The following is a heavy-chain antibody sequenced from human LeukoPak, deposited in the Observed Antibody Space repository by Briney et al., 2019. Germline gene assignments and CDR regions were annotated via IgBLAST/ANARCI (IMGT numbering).Heavy chain of an antibody. CDR1: GFTFSDYY. Sequence: GGSLRLSCAASGFTFSDYYMSWIRQAPGKGLEWVSYISSSSSYTNYADSVKGRFTISRDNAKNSLYLQMNSLRAEDTAVYYCARRPYSGSYYLYDYWGQGTLVTVSS. CDR2: ISSSSSYT. V-gene: IGHV3-11*06. D-gene: IGHD1-26*01. J-gene: IGHJ4*02. CDR3: ARRPYSGSYYLYDY.